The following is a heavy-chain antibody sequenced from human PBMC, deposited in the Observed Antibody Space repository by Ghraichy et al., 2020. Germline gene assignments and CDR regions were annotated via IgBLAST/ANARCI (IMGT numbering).Heavy chain of an antibody. D-gene: IGHD3-10*01. CDR3: ATGTRNASMDDY. Sequence: SETLSLTCTVSGGSVSSGSYYWSWIRQPPGKGLEWIGYIYYSGSTNYNPSLKSRVTISVDTSKNQFSLKLSSVTAADTAVYYCATGTRNASMDDYWGQGTLVTVSS. CDR1: GGSVSSGSYY. V-gene: IGHV4-61*01. CDR2: IYYSGST. J-gene: IGHJ4*02.